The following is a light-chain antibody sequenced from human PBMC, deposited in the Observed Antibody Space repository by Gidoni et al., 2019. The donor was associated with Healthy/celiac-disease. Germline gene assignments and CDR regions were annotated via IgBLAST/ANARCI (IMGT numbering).Light chain of an antibody. V-gene: IGKV1-5*03. CDR3: QQYNSYLCS. CDR1: QSISSW. Sequence: DIQMTQSPSTLSASVGDRVTIPCRASQSISSWLAWYQQKPGKAPKLLIYKASSLESGVPSRFSGSGSGTEFTLTISSLQPDDFATYYCQQYNSYLCSFGQGTKLEIK. J-gene: IGKJ2*04. CDR2: KAS.